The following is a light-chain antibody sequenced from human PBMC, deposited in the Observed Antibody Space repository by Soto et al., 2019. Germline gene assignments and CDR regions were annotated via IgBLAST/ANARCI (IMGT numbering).Light chain of an antibody. Sequence: DIRMTKSPSSLSASVGDRVTITCQASQGISNSLNWYQVKLGKAPKFLIYDASNLETGVPSRLSGSGSGTDFTFTISSLQPEDVGTYYCQQYENLPFTFGPGTKVAIK. V-gene: IGKV1-33*01. J-gene: IGKJ3*01. CDR1: QGISNS. CDR2: DAS. CDR3: QQYENLPFT.